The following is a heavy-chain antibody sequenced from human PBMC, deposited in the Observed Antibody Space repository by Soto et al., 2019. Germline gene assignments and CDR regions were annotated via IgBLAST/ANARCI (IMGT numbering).Heavy chain of an antibody. D-gene: IGHD1-7*01. CDR3: ARDLGELELIIGLDY. J-gene: IGHJ4*02. CDR2: ISYDGSNK. V-gene: IGHV3-30-3*01. CDR1: GFTFSSYA. Sequence: GGSLRLSCAASGFTFSSYAMHWVRQAPGKGLEWVAVISYDGSNKYYADSVKGRFTISRDNSKNTLYLQMNSLRAEDTAVYYCARDLGELELIIGLDYWGQGTLVTVSS.